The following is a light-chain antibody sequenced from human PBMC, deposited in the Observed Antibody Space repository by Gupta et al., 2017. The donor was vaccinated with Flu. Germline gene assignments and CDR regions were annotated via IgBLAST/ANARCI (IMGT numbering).Light chain of an antibody. CDR2: SNN. Sequence: QSVLTQPPSASGTPGQMFTISCSGSSSNGGSNAVNWYQQLPGTAPKLLSYSNNQRPSGVTARFSGSKSGNSASLTIPGLQSEEEADYYWDAWAASLHVVVFGGGTKLTVL. V-gene: IGLV1-44*01. CDR1: SSNGGSNA. CDR3: DAWAASLHVVV. J-gene: IGLJ2*01.